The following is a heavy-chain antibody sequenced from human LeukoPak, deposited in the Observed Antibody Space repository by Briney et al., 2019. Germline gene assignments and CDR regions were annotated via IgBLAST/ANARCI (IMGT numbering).Heavy chain of an antibody. CDR2: IYYSGST. V-gene: IGHV4-59*01. Sequence: SETLSLTCTVSGGSISSYYWSWLRQPPGKGLEWLGYIYYSGSTNYNPSLKSRVTISVDTSKNQFSLKLSSVTAADTAVYYCARVWGSYRYTLDYWGQGTLVTVSS. CDR3: ARVWGSYRYTLDY. CDR1: GGSISSYY. D-gene: IGHD3-16*02. J-gene: IGHJ4*02.